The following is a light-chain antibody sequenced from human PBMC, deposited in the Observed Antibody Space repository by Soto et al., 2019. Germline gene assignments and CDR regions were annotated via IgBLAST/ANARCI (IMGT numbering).Light chain of an antibody. J-gene: IGKJ4*01. Sequence: ETVMTQSPGTLSVSPGASATLSCGTSQSVSSNLAWYQQKPGQVPRLLIYGASTRATGIPARFSGSGSGTEFTLTISYLRPEDSAVYFCQQYHDWVTFGGGTKVDVK. CDR2: GAS. CDR3: QQYHDWVT. V-gene: IGKV3D-15*01. CDR1: QSVSSN.